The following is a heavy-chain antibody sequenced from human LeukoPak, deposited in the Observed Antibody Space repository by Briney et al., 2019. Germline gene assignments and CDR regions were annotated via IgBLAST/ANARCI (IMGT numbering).Heavy chain of an antibody. CDR3: ARGLWFGDENPPYFDY. J-gene: IGHJ4*02. Sequence: SQTLSLTCTVSGGSISSSNYYWNWIRQPAGKGLEWIGRIYTSGSTNYNPSLKSRVTISVDTSKNQFSLKLNSVTAADTAVYYCARGLWFGDENPPYFDYWGQRTLVTVSS. CDR1: GGSISSSNYY. D-gene: IGHD3-10*01. CDR2: IYTSGST. V-gene: IGHV4-61*02.